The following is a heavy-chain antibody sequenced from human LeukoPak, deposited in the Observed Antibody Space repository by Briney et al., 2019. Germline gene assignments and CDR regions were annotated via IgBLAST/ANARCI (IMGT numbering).Heavy chain of an antibody. CDR1: GYTFTSYY. D-gene: IGHD1-26*01. Sequence: ASVKVSCRASGYTFTSYYMHWVRQAPGQGLEWMGLINPTGGSTGYAQKFQGRVTMTRDMSTSTDYMELSSLRSEDTAIYYCARDNSVGDNAWWFDPWGQGTLVTVSS. J-gene: IGHJ5*02. CDR2: INPTGGST. V-gene: IGHV1-46*01. CDR3: ARDNSVGDNAWWFDP.